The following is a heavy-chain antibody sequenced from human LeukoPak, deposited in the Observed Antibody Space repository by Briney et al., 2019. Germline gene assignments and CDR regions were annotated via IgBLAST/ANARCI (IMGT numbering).Heavy chain of an antibody. CDR2: IFNGGST. Sequence: GGSLRLSCAASGFAVSSNHMNWVRQAPGKGLEWVSVIFNGGSTYYADSVKGRFTISRDNSKNTLYLQMNSLRAEDTAVYYCATSIVGLTYDEHFQYWGQGTLVTVSS. D-gene: IGHD1-26*01. J-gene: IGHJ1*01. V-gene: IGHV3-53*01. CDR3: ATSIVGLTYDEHFQY. CDR1: GFAVSSNH.